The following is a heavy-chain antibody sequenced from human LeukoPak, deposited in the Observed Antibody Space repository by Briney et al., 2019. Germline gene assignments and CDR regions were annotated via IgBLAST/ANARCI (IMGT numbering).Heavy chain of an antibody. D-gene: IGHD3-10*02. J-gene: IGHJ6*04. Sequence: GGSLRLSCAASGFSFSSYGMNWVRQAPGKGPEWVSYISSSSSTIYYADSVKGRFTISRDNAKNSLYLQMNSLRAEDTAVYYCAELGITMIGGVWGKGTTVTISS. CDR3: AELGITMIGGV. CDR1: GFSFSSYG. V-gene: IGHV3-48*01. CDR2: ISSSSSTI.